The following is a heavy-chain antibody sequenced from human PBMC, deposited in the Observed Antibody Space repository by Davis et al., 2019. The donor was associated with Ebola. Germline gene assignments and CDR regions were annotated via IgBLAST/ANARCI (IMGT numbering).Heavy chain of an antibody. Sequence: PGGSLRLSCTASGFSFSYDWVHWVRQPPGKGLEWVARINTDGSFTGYVESVRGRFTIFRDNARNSLSLHMNSLGVDDTAVYFCAREVVPWTFEYWGQGTQVTVSS. CDR1: GFSFSYDW. V-gene: IGHV3-74*01. D-gene: IGHD2-2*01. J-gene: IGHJ4*02. CDR2: INTDGSFT. CDR3: AREVVPWTFEY.